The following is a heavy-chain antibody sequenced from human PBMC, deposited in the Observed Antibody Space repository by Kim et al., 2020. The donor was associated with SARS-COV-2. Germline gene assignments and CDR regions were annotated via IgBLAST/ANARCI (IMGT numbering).Heavy chain of an antibody. CDR3: ARDWKLDSSSFNY. Sequence: GGSLRLSCAASGFTFSSYSMNWVRQAPGKGLEWVSSIRSSSSYIYYADSVKGRFTISRDNAKNSLYLQMNSLRAEDTAVYYCARDWKLDSSSFNYWGQGTLVTVSS. V-gene: IGHV3-21*01. J-gene: IGHJ4*02. CDR2: IRSSSSYI. D-gene: IGHD6-13*01. CDR1: GFTFSSYS.